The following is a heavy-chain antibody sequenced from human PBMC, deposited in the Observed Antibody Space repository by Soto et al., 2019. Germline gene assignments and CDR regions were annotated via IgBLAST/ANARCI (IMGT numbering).Heavy chain of an antibody. CDR3: ARHPPSSYYDGRAKGYFDL. J-gene: IGHJ2*01. D-gene: IGHD3-22*01. V-gene: IGHV3-11*04. CDR2: ISSSGSAI. Sequence: QVQLVESGGGLVKPGGSLRLSCAASGFTFSDYYMSWIRKAPGKGLEWVSHISSSGSAIYYADSVKGRFTISRDNDKNYLYLQMHGRRAGDTAVYYCARHPPSSYYDGRAKGYFDLWGRGPLVTVAS. CDR1: GFTFSDYY.